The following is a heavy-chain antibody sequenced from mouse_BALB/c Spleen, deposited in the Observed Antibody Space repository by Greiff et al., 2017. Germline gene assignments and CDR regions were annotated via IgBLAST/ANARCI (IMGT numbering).Heavy chain of an antibody. CDR3: ARLGLRRGGYAMDY. Sequence: QVQLQQSGAELMKPGASVKISCEATGYTFSSYWIEWVKQRPGHGLEWIGEILPGSGSTNYNEKFKGKATFTADTSSNTAYMQLSSLTSEDSAVYYCARLGLRRGGYAMDYWGQGTSVTVSS. D-gene: IGHD2-2*01. V-gene: IGHV1-9*01. J-gene: IGHJ4*01. CDR2: ILPGSGST. CDR1: GYTFSSYW.